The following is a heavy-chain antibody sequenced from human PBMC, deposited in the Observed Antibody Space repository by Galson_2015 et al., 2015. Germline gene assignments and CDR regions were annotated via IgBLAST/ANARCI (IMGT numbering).Heavy chain of an antibody. CDR3: AVSVTCELLGTFDY. V-gene: IGHV2-5*01. CDR1: GFSLSTSGVG. Sequence: PALVKPTQPLTLTCTFSGFSLSTSGVGVGWIRQPPGKALEWLALIYWNDDKRYSPSLKSRLTITKDTSKNQVVLTMTNMDPVDTATYYCAVSVTCELLGTFDYWGQGTLVTVSS. CDR2: IYWNDDK. J-gene: IGHJ4*02. D-gene: IGHD1-26*01.